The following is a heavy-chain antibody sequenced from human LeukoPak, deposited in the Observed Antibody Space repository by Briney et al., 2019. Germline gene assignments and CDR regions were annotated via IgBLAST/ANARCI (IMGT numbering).Heavy chain of an antibody. Sequence: SETLSLTCAVYGGSFSGYYWSWIRQPPGKGLEWIGEINHSGSTNYNPSLKSRVSMSVDTSKNQFSLKLTSVTAADTAVYYCARGGKATVVTMWGQGILVTVSS. J-gene: IGHJ4*02. CDR1: GGSFSGYY. CDR3: ARGGKATVVTM. D-gene: IGHD4-23*01. V-gene: IGHV4-34*01. CDR2: INHSGST.